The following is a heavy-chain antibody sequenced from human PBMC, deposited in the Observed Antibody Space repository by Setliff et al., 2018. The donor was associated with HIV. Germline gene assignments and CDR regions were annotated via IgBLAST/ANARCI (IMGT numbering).Heavy chain of an antibody. CDR3: ARGGDTFGYDWFDP. Sequence: GGSLRLSCAASGFTFSSYSMTWVRQAPGKGLEWVSSIRSSSSHIYYADPVKGRFTISRDNAKNSLYLQMNSLRDADTSVYFCARGGDTFGYDWFDPWGQGTLVTVSS. D-gene: IGHD3-22*01. J-gene: IGHJ5*02. CDR1: GFTFSSYS. CDR2: IRSSSSHI. V-gene: IGHV3-21*04.